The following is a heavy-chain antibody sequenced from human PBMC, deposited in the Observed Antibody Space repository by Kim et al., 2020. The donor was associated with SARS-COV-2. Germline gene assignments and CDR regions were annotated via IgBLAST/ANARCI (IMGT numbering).Heavy chain of an antibody. V-gene: IGHV4-34*01. J-gene: IGHJ5*02. D-gene: IGHD2-2*01. CDR3: ARTYCSSTSCYSHWFDP. Sequence: LKSRVTISVDTSKNQFSLKLSSVTAADTAVYYCARTYCSSTSCYSHWFDPWGQGTLVTVSS.